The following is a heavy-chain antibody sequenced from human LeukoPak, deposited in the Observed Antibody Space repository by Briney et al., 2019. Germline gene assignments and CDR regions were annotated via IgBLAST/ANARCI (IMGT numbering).Heavy chain of an antibody. CDR3: AKDTGPMAADLDY. J-gene: IGHJ4*02. Sequence: PGGSLRLSCAASGFTFDDYAMHWVRQAPGKGLEWVSGISWNSGSIGYADSVKGRFTISRDNAKNSLYLQMNSLRAEDTALYYCAKDTGPMAADLDYWGQGTLVTVSS. CDR2: ISWNSGSI. V-gene: IGHV3-9*01. D-gene: IGHD6-13*01. CDR1: GFTFDDYA.